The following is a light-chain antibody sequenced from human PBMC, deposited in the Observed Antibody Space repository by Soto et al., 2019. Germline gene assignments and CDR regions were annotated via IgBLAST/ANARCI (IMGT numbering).Light chain of an antibody. CDR2: DVS. CDR3: NSFTTSSTTSV. CDR1: SSDVGGYNY. J-gene: IGLJ1*01. Sequence: QSALTQPASVSGSPGQSITISCTGTSSDVGGYNYVSWYQQHPGNAPKLMIYDVSNRPSGVSNRFSGSKSGNTASLTISGLQAEDEADYYCNSFTTSSTTSVFGPGTKLTVL. V-gene: IGLV2-14*01.